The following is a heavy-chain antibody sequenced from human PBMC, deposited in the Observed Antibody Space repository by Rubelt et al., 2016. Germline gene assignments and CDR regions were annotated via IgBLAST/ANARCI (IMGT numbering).Heavy chain of an antibody. CDR2: VFYSWRT. D-gene: IGHD1-1*01. V-gene: IGHV4-39*01. CDR3: ARHSIVTTSGWFDP. J-gene: IGHJ5*02. CDR1: GGSISGSSNY. Sequence: QLQLQVSGPGLVKPSETLSLTCTVSGGSISGSSNYWGWIRPPPGKGLEWIGSVFYSWRTYFHPSLESRVTLSVDTSPNQFSLNLNSVTAADTVVYFCARHSIVTTSGWFDPWGQGALVTVSS.